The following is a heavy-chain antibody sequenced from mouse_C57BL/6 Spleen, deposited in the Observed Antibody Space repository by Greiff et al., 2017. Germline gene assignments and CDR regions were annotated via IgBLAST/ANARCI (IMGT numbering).Heavy chain of an antibody. CDR2: ISDGGSYT. Sequence: EVHLVESGGGLVKPGGSLKLSCAASGFTFSSYAMSWVRQTPEKRLEWVATISDGGSYTYYPDNVKGRFTISRDNAKNNLYLQMSHLKSEDTAMYYCAREGGLRQGYAMDYWGQGTSVTVSS. CDR1: GFTFSSYA. J-gene: IGHJ4*01. V-gene: IGHV5-4*01. CDR3: AREGGLRQGYAMDY. D-gene: IGHD2-4*01.